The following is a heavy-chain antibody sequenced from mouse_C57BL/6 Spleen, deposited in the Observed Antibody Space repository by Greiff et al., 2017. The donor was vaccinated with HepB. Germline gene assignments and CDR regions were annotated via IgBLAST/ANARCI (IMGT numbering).Heavy chain of an antibody. CDR2: INPSSGYT. Sequence: VQLVESGAELAKPGASVKLSCKASGYTFTSYWMHWVKQRPGQGLEWVGYINPSSGYTKYNQKFKDKATLTADKSSSTAYMQLSSLTYEDTAVYYCARSWSYDGADYWGQGTLVTVSA. V-gene: IGHV1-7*01. J-gene: IGHJ3*01. D-gene: IGHD2-3*01. CDR1: GYTFTSYW. CDR3: ARSWSYDGADY.